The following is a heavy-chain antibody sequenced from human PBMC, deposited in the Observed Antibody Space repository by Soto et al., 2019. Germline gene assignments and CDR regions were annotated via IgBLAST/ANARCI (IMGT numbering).Heavy chain of an antibody. J-gene: IGHJ4*02. D-gene: IGHD3-22*01. CDR1: GYSFSNSW. V-gene: IGHV5-10-1*01. CDR2: INPSDSHT. CDR3: ARHASYYVSSGYFGTY. Sequence: PVESLKISCKASGYSFSNSWITWVRQMPGKGLEWMGRINPSDSHTNYSPSFEGHVTMSVDKSISTAYLQWSSLKASDTAMYYCARHASYYVSSGYFGTYWGQGTLVTVSS.